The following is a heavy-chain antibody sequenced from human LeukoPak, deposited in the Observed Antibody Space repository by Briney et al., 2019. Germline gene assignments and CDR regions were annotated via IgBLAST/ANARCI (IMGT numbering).Heavy chain of an antibody. V-gene: IGHV3-66*01. Sequence: GGSLRLSCAASGFTVSSNYMSWVRQAPGKGLEWVSVIYSGGSTYYADSVKGRFTISRDNSKNTLYLQMNSLRAEDTAVYYCAREGIAAAGTCFDYWGQGTLVTVSS. D-gene: IGHD6-13*01. CDR3: AREGIAAAGTCFDY. CDR2: IYSGGST. CDR1: GFTVSSNY. J-gene: IGHJ4*02.